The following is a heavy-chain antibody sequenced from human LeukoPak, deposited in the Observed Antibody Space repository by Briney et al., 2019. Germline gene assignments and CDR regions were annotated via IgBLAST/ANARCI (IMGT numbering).Heavy chain of an antibody. D-gene: IGHD6-19*01. J-gene: IGHJ4*02. Sequence: ASVKVSCKASGGTFSSYAISWVRQAPGQGLEWMGGIIPIFGTANYAQKFQGRVTITRDTSASTAYMELSSLRSEDTAVYYCARDRAVAGLDYWGQGTLVTVSS. CDR3: ARDRAVAGLDY. V-gene: IGHV1-69*05. CDR1: GGTFSSYA. CDR2: IIPIFGTA.